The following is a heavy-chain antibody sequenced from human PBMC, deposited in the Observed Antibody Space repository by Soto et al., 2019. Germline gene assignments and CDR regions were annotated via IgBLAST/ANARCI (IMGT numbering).Heavy chain of an antibody. D-gene: IGHD3-22*01. CDR1: GFTFSSYA. Sequence: GSLRLSCAASGFTFSSYAMSWVRQAPGKGLEWVSAISGSGGSTYYADSVKGRFTISRDNSKNTLYLQMNSLRAEDTAVYYCAKLETYYYDSSGYEFDYWGQGTLVTVSS. CDR2: ISGSGGST. CDR3: AKLETYYYDSSGYEFDY. J-gene: IGHJ4*02. V-gene: IGHV3-23*01.